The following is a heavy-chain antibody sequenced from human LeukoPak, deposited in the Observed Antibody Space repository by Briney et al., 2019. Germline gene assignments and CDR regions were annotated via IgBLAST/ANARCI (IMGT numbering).Heavy chain of an antibody. Sequence: SEALSLTCAVSGGSISSSNWWSWVRQPPGKGLEWIGEIYHSGSTNYNPSLKSRVTISVDKSKNQFSLKLSSVTAADTAVYYCAARCYDYVWGSPFDYWGQGTLVTVSS. J-gene: IGHJ4*02. D-gene: IGHD3-16*01. CDR2: IYHSGST. CDR3: AARCYDYVWGSPFDY. CDR1: GGSISSSNW. V-gene: IGHV4-4*02.